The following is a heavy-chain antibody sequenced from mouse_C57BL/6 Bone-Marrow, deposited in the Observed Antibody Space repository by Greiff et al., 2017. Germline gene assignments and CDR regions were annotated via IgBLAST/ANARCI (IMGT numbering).Heavy chain of an antibody. Sequence: EVMLVESGGGLVKPGGSLKLSCAASGFTFSSYAMSWVRQTPEKRLEWVATISDGGSYTYYPDNVKGRFTISRDNAKNNLYLQMSHLKSEDTAMYYCAREVPYYYGSSPFDYWGRGTTLTVSS. CDR3: AREVPYYYGSSPFDY. CDR2: ISDGGSYT. D-gene: IGHD1-1*01. V-gene: IGHV5-4*01. J-gene: IGHJ2*01. CDR1: GFTFSSYA.